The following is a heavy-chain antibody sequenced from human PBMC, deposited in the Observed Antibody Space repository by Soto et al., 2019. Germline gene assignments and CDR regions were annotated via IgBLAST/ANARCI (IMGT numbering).Heavy chain of an antibody. CDR2: INPNSGGT. CDR3: ARAYDILTGYYLLFDY. J-gene: IGHJ4*02. V-gene: IGHV1-2*04. CDR1: GYTFTGYY. D-gene: IGHD3-9*01. Sequence: ASVKVSCKASGYTFTGYYMHWVRQAPGQGLEWMGWINPNSGGTNYAQKFQGWVTMTRDTSISTAYMELSRLRSDDTAVYYCARAYDILTGYYLLFDYWGQGTLVTVPQ.